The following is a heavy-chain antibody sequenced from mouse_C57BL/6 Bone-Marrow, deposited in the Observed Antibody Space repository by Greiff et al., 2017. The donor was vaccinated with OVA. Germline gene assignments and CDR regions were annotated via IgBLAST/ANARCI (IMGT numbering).Heavy chain of an antibody. V-gene: IGHV1-42*01. J-gene: IGHJ3*01. D-gene: IGHD2-3*01. CDR3: ARRDGYYPAWCAY. Sequence: VQLQQSGPELVKPGASVKISCKASGYSFTGYYMNWVKQSPEKSLEWIGEINPSTGGTTYNQKFKAKATLTVDKSSSTAYMQLKSLTSEDSAVYYCARRDGYYPAWCAYWGQGTLVTVSA. CDR1: GYSFTGYY. CDR2: INPSTGGT.